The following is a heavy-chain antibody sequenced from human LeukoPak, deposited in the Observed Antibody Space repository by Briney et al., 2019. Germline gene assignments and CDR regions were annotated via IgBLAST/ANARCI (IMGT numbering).Heavy chain of an antibody. CDR2: IYYNGNT. CDR1: GGPIGGHTFY. D-gene: IGHD6-19*01. CDR3: ARLTALAGHRGAFDI. J-gene: IGHJ3*02. Sequence: SETLSLTCNVSGGPIGGHTFYWDWIRQPPGKGLEWIATIYYNGNTSYNPSLRSRVALSIDMSKSQFSLHLSSVTAADTAVYYCARLTALAGHRGAFDIWGPGTLVTVSS. V-gene: IGHV4-39*01.